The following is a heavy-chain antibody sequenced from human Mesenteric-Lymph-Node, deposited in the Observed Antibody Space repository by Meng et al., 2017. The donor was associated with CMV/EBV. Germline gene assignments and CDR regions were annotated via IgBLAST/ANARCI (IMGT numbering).Heavy chain of an antibody. CDR2: IKHDGSEN. D-gene: IGHD2-2*01. V-gene: IGHV3-7*01. Sequence: GGSLRLSCAASGFTFSSYWMSWVRQAPGKGLEWVANIKHDGSENYYVDSVKGRFIISRDNAKNSLYLQMNSLRAEDMAVYYCARGCSSTSCYRVGWFDPWGQGTMVTVSS. CDR1: GFTFSSYW. CDR3: ARGCSSTSCYRVGWFDP. J-gene: IGHJ5*02.